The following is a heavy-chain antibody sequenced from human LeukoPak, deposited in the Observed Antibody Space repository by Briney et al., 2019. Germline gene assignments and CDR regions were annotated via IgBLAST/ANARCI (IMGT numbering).Heavy chain of an antibody. Sequence: KTSETLSLTCAVSGGSISSSNWWSWVRQPPGKGLEWIGEIYHSGSTNYNPSLKSRVTISVDKSKNQFSLKLSSVTAADTAVYYCARVSSGATTVDDRGQGTLVTVSS. J-gene: IGHJ4*02. D-gene: IGHD1-26*01. CDR1: GGSISSSNW. CDR3: ARVSSGATTVDD. V-gene: IGHV4-4*02. CDR2: IYHSGST.